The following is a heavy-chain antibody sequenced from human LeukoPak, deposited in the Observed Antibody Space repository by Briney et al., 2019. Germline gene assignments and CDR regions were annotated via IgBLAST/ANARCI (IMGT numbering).Heavy chain of an antibody. Sequence: ASVKVSCKASGYTFTSYGISWVRQAPGQGLEWMGWISAYNGNTNYAQKLQGRVTMTTDTSTSTAYMELRSLRSDDTAVYYCARTYYDSSGYYYNYYYGMDVWGQRTTVTVSS. CDR2: ISAYNGNT. CDR3: ARTYYDSSGYYYNYYYGMDV. J-gene: IGHJ6*02. CDR1: GYTFTSYG. D-gene: IGHD3-22*01. V-gene: IGHV1-18*01.